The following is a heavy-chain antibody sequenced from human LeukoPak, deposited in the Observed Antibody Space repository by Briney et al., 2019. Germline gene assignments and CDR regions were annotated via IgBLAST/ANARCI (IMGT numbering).Heavy chain of an antibody. D-gene: IGHD5-18*01. CDR3: ARIPSGDVDTAMIMYYHYGMDV. CDR2: IIPLLGIV. CDR1: GGTFSSYT. J-gene: IGHJ6*02. Sequence: GASVKVSCKASGGTFSSYTISWVRQAPEQGLEWMGRIIPLLGIVNYAQKFQDRVTITADKSTSTAYMEVSSLRSEDTAVYYCARIPSGDVDTAMIMYYHYGMDVWGQGTTVTVSS. V-gene: IGHV1-69*02.